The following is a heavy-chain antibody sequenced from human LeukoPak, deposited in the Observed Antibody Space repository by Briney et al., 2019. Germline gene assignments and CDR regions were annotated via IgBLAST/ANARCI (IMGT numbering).Heavy chain of an antibody. V-gene: IGHV4-39*07. CDR2: IYYSGST. CDR3: ARGLFYWPLWNLHKYSSTGWFDP. D-gene: IGHD6-13*01. J-gene: IGHJ5*02. Sequence: PSQTLSLTCTVSGGSISSSSYYWGWIRQPPGKGLEWIGSIYYSGSTYYNPSLKSRVTISVDTSKNQFSLKLSSVTAADTAVYYCARGLFYWPLWNLHKYSSTGWFDPWGQGTLVTVSS. CDR1: GGSISSSSYY.